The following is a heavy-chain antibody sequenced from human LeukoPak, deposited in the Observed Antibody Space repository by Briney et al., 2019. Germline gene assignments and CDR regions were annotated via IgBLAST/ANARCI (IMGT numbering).Heavy chain of an antibody. CDR2: IYYSGST. Sequence: PSETLSLTCTVSGGSISSYYWSWIRQPPGKGLEWIGYIYYSGSTNYNPSLKSRVTISVDTSKNQFSLKLSSVTAADTAVYYCARDSGLAINAFDIWGQGTMVTVSS. J-gene: IGHJ3*02. D-gene: IGHD3-10*01. CDR3: ARDSGLAINAFDI. V-gene: IGHV4-59*01. CDR1: GGSISSYY.